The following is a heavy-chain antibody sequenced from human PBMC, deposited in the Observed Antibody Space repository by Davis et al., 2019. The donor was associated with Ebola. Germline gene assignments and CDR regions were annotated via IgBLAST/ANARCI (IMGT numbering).Heavy chain of an antibody. Sequence: GESLKISCAASGFTFSSYAMHWVRQAPGKGLEWVAVISYDGSNKYYADSVKGRFTISRDNSKNTLYLQMNSLRAEDTAVYYCARGIVDIVATIGGHFDYWGQGTLVTVSS. V-gene: IGHV3-30-3*01. J-gene: IGHJ4*02. CDR2: ISYDGSNK. CDR3: ARGIVDIVATIGGHFDY. CDR1: GFTFSSYA. D-gene: IGHD5-12*01.